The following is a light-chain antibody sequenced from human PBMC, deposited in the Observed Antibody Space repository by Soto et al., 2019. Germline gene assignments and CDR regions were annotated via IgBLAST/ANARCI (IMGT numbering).Light chain of an antibody. V-gene: IGKV3-20*01. CDR2: GAS. J-gene: IGKJ1*01. CDR1: QSVSSSY. Sequence: IVLTQSPGTLSLSPGERATLSCRASQSVSSSYLAWYQHKPGQAPRLLIYGASSRATGIPDRFSGSGSGTDFTLTITRLEPEDVAVYYCQQWWTFGQGTEVEIK. CDR3: QQWWT.